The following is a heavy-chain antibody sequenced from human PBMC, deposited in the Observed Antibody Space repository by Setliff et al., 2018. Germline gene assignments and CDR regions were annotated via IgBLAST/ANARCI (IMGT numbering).Heavy chain of an antibody. J-gene: IGHJ5*02. CDR1: GGSFSGSA. CDR2: IRSKADKYAT. V-gene: IGHV3-73*01. CDR3: LLPCTSGWHNWADP. Sequence: ETLSLTCAVYGGSFSGSAMHWVRQASGKGLEWVGRIRSKADKYATDYGASAKGRFIISRDDSKKTAYLQMSSLRAEDTAMYYCLLPCTSGWHNWADPWGQGTLVTVSS. D-gene: IGHD6-19*01.